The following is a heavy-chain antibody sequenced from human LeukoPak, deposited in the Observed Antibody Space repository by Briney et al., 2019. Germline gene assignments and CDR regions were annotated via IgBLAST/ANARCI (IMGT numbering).Heavy chain of an antibody. J-gene: IGHJ4*01. Sequence: PSETLSLTCAVSDYPISSNYFWGWIRRPPGKGLEGLGGIYPSGTTYYNPSLKSRATFLLDTSKSQFSLNFSLLPAPDTAMYFFAIRIVPLDSEGWGLISDNWGHRTPGTVSS. D-gene: IGHD3-22*01. CDR2: IYPSGTT. V-gene: IGHV4-38-2*01. CDR3: AIRIVPLDSEGWGLISDN. CDR1: DYPISSNYF.